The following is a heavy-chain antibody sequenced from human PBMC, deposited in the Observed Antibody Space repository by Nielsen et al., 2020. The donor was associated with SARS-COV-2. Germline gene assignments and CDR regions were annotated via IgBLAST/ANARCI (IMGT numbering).Heavy chain of an antibody. CDR3: TTDICSSTSCHYEHYYYYYGMDV. V-gene: IGHV3-23*01. CDR2: ISGSGGST. Sequence: WIRQPPGKGLEWVSAISGSGGSTYYADSVKGRFTISRDNSKNTLYLQMNSLKTEDTAVYYCTTDICSSTSCHYEHYYYYYGMDVWGQGTTVTVSS. J-gene: IGHJ6*02. D-gene: IGHD2-2*01.